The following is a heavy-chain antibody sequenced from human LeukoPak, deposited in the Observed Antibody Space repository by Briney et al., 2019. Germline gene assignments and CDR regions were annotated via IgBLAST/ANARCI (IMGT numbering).Heavy chain of an antibody. V-gene: IGHV4-34*12. CDR3: ASALPFQLVH. Sequence: SSETLSLTCAVYGGSFGDDYWTWIRQPPGKGLEWIGQIVHSGGTTYNPSLKSRVTISVDTSKNQFSLRVNSVTAADTAVYYCASALPFQLVHWGQGTLVTVSS. CDR1: GGSFGDDY. D-gene: IGHD6-13*01. J-gene: IGHJ4*02. CDR2: IVHSGGT.